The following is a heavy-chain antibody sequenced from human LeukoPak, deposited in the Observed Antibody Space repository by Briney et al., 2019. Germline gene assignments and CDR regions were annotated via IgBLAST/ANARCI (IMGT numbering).Heavy chain of an antibody. CDR3: ARGPTWYFDY. V-gene: IGHV3-7*04. J-gene: IGHJ4*02. D-gene: IGHD6-13*01. CDR2: IKHDGSEK. CDR1: GFTFSGYW. Sequence: GSLRLSCAASGFTFSGYWMNWVRQAPGKGLEWVANIKHDGSEKNYVDSVKGRFTISRDNAKNALYLQMNSLRVEDTAVYYCARGPTWYFDYWGQGTLVTVSS.